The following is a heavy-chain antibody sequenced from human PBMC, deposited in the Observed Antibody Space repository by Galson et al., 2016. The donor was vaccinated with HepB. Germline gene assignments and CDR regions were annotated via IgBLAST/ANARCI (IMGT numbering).Heavy chain of an antibody. V-gene: IGHV3-30*04. CDR3: ARGANTAAADY. J-gene: IGHJ4*02. Sequence: SLRLSCAASGFTFSSYAMHWVRQAPGKGLEWVALISYDGGNKYYADSVKGRFTISRDNSKNTLYLQVNSLRAEDTAVYYCARGANTAAADYWGQGTLVTVSS. D-gene: IGHD6-25*01. CDR2: ISYDGGNK. CDR1: GFTFSSYA.